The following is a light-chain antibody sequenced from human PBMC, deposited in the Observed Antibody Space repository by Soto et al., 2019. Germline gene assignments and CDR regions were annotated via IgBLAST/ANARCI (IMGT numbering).Light chain of an antibody. CDR2: GAS. J-gene: IGKJ1*01. V-gene: IGKV3-20*01. CDR1: QSVSSSY. CDR3: QQYQMWPPWT. Sequence: EIVLTQSPGTLSLSPGERATLYCRASQSVSSSYLAWYQQKPGQAPRLLIYGASSRATGIPDSFSGSGSGTDFTLTISSLQSEDFAVYYCQQYQMWPPWTFCQGTKVDIK.